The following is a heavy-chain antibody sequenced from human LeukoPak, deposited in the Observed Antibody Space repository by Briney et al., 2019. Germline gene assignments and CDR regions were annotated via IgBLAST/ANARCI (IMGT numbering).Heavy chain of an antibody. V-gene: IGHV4-4*07. Sequence: SETLSLTCTVSGGSISSYYWSWIRQPAGKGLEWIGRIFTSGSTNYNPSLKSRVTISAGKSKKQFSLKLSSVTAADTAVYYCAREGSGSYLGFYYYMDVWGKGTTVTVSS. CDR1: GGSISSYY. J-gene: IGHJ6*03. CDR2: IFTSGST. D-gene: IGHD3-10*01. CDR3: AREGSGSYLGFYYYMDV.